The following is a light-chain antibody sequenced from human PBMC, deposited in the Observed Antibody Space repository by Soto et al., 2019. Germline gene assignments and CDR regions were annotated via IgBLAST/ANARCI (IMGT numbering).Light chain of an antibody. J-gene: IGKJ2*01. V-gene: IGKV1-39*01. CDR2: AAS. CDR3: QQSFSAPYT. CDR1: QTIDRF. Sequence: DIQMTQSPSSLSASVGDRVTITCRASQTIDRFLNWYQHKPERAPKLLIDAASRLQSGVSSRFSGSRSGPDFTLTIINLQPEDFAVYYCQQSFSAPYTFGQGTKLEIK.